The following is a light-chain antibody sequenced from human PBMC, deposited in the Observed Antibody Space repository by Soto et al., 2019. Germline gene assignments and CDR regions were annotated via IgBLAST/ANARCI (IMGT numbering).Light chain of an antibody. J-gene: IGKJ4*01. CDR1: QSVSSN. CDR2: AAP. CDR3: QQLKSYPLT. Sequence: EIVMTQSPATLSVSPGERATLSCRASQSVSSNLAWYQQKPGQAPRLLIYAAPTLQSGAPSRFSGSGSGTEFALTISSLQPEDSATYYCQQLKSYPLTFGGGTKVDIK. V-gene: IGKV3-15*01.